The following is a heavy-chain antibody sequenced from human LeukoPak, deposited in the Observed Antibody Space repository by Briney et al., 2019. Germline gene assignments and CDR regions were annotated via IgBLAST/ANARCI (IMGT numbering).Heavy chain of an antibody. Sequence: GGPLRLSCAAWGFIISCYLMSVLRAPAEGGVEWVSVLRASGGSTDYGDSVKGRFTISRDNSKNTLYLQMDSLRAEDTAVYYCARDTYSYYGMDVWGQGTTVTVSS. V-gene: IGHV3-23*01. CDR3: ARDTYSYYGMDV. CDR1: GFIISCYL. D-gene: IGHD4-11*01. CDR2: LRASGGST. J-gene: IGHJ6*02.